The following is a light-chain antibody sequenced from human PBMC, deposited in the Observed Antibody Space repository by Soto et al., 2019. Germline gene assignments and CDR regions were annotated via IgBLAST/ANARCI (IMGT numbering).Light chain of an antibody. CDR2: DAS. Sequence: DIQMTQSPSTLSASVGDRVTITCRASQSISSWLAWYQQKPGKAPKLLIYDASSLESGVPSRFSGSGSGTEFTLTISSLQPDDFATYSCQQYNSYSPEYTFGQGTKLEIK. CDR3: QQYNSYSPEYT. V-gene: IGKV1-5*01. J-gene: IGKJ2*01. CDR1: QSISSW.